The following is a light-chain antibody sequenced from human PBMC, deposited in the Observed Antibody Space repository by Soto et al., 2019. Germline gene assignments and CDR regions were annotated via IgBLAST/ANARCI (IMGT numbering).Light chain of an antibody. Sequence: QSVLPQPSSVSGSPGQSITISFTGTSSDVGAYNYVSWYQHHPGKVPKLLIYEVTNRPSGVSDRFSGSKSGNTASLTISGLQAEDEADYYCSSKRDSSTLFVFGTGTKV. CDR1: SSDVGAYNY. CDR3: SSKRDSSTLFV. V-gene: IGLV2-14*01. J-gene: IGLJ1*01. CDR2: EVT.